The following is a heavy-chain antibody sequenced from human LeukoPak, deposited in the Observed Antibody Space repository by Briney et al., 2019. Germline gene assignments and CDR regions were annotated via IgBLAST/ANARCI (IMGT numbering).Heavy chain of an antibody. CDR2: IYYSGST. V-gene: IGHV4-31*03. CDR3: ARDSPYDYEAYGMDV. J-gene: IGHJ6*02. D-gene: IGHD3-16*01. Sequence: SETLSLTCTVSGGSISSGGYYWRWIRQHRGRGLEWIVYIYYSGSTYYNPSLKSRVTISVDTSKNQFSLKLSSVTAADTAVYYCARDSPYDYEAYGMDVWGQGTTVTVSS. CDR1: GGSISSGGYY.